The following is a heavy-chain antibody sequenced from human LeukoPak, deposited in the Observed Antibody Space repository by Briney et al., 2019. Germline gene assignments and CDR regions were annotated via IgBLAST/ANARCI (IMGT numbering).Heavy chain of an antibody. CDR3: AREGGRNYYGSGSPVYYYYYGMDV. D-gene: IGHD3-10*01. CDR2: ISAYNGNT. CDR1: GYTFTSYS. V-gene: IGHV1-18*01. J-gene: IGHJ6*02. Sequence: ASVKVSCKASGYTFTSYSISWVRQAPGQGLEWMGWISAYNGNTNYAQKLQGRVTMTTDTSTSTAYMELRSLRSDDTAVYYCAREGGRNYYGSGSPVYYYYYGMDVWGQGTTVTVSS.